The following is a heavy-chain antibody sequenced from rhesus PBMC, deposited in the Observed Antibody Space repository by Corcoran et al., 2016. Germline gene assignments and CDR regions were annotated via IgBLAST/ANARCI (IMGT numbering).Heavy chain of an antibody. V-gene: IGHV4-65*01. CDR3: ARVWIQLQFSSGFDY. CDR2: LSGSSAST. J-gene: IGHJ4*01. D-gene: IGHD5-12*01. CDR1: GGSVSSSNW. Sequence: QVQLQESGPGLVKPSETLSLTCAVSGGSVSSSNWWSWIRQPPGKGLEWIAYLSGSSASTYYTPSLKSRVTISTVTSKNQCSLKLSSVTAADTAVYYCARVWIQLQFSSGFDYWGQGVLVTVSS.